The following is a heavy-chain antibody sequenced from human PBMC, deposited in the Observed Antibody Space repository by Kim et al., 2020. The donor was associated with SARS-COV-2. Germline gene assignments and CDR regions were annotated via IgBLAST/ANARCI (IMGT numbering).Heavy chain of an antibody. J-gene: IGHJ4*02. D-gene: IGHD2-2*01. CDR3: ASTVALNIVVVPADIDY. CDR1: GGSISSSSYY. Sequence: SETLSLTCTVSGGSISSSSYYWGWIRQPPGKGLEWIGSIYYSGSTYYNPSLKSRVTISVDTSKNQFSLKLSSVTAADTAVYYCASTVALNIVVVPADIDYWGQGTLVTVSS. CDR2: IYYSGST. V-gene: IGHV4-39*01.